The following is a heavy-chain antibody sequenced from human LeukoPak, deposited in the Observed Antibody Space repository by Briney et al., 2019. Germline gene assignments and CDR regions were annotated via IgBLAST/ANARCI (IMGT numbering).Heavy chain of an antibody. CDR2: INPSGGST. CDR3: ARPAHSRTWGTHEFDY. Sequence: GASVKVSCKASGYTFTSYYMHWVRLAPGQGLEWMGIINPSGGSTSYAQKFQGRVTMTRDTSTSTVYMELSSLRSEDTAVYYCARPAHSRTWGTHEFDYWGQGTLVTVSS. D-gene: IGHD6-13*01. J-gene: IGHJ4*02. V-gene: IGHV1-46*01. CDR1: GYTFTSYY.